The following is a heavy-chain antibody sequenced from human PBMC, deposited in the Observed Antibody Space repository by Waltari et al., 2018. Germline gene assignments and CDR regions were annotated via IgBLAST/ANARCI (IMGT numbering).Heavy chain of an antibody. V-gene: IGHV4-39*07. CDR1: GGSISSSSYY. J-gene: IGHJ4*02. D-gene: IGHD3-3*01. CDR3: ARAPARITIFGVVIDPDFDY. CDR2: IYYSGST. Sequence: QLPLQESGPGLVKPSETLSLTCTVSGGSISSSSYYWGWIRQPPGKGLEWIGSIYYSGSTYYNPSLKRRVTISVDTSKNQFSLKLSSVTAADTAVYYCARAPARITIFGVVIDPDFDYWGQGTLVTVSS.